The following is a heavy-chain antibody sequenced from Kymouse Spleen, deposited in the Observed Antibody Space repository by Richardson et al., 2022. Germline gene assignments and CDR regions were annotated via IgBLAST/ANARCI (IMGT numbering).Heavy chain of an antibody. Sequence: QLQLQESGPGLVKPSETLSLTCTVSGGSISSSSYYWGWIRQPPGKGLEWIGSIYYSGSTYYNPSLKSRVTISVDTSKNQFSLKLSSVTAADTAVYYCARQRMAVAEDYYYYYGMDVWGQGTTVTVSS. CDR3: ARQRMAVAEDYYYYYGMDV. CDR2: IYYSGST. CDR1: GGSISSSSYY. J-gene: IGHJ6*02. D-gene: IGHD6-19*01. V-gene: IGHV4-39*01.